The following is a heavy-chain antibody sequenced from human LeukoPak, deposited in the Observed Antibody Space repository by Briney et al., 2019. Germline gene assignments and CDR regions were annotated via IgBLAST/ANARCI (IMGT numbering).Heavy chain of an antibody. D-gene: IGHD6-13*01. CDR3: ARHSSMLDP. Sequence: SETLSLTCTVSGGSISSYYWSWIRQPPGKGLEWIGYIYYSGSTNYNPSLKSRVTISVDTSKNQFSLKLSSVTAADTAVYYCARHSSMLDPWGQGTLVTVSS. V-gene: IGHV4-59*08. J-gene: IGHJ5*02. CDR1: GGSISSYY. CDR2: IYYSGST.